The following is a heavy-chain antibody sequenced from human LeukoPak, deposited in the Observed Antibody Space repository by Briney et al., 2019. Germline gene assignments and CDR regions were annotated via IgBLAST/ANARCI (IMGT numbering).Heavy chain of an antibody. CDR2: ISYSGST. Sequence: PSETLSLTCTVSGGSISSGSFYWGWIRQPPGKGLEWIGSISYSGSTYYNPSLKSRVTISVDTSKNQFSLKLSSVTAADTAVYYCARRGVEYGSESYWGQGTLVTVSS. CDR3: ARRGVEYGSESY. J-gene: IGHJ4*02. CDR1: GGSISSGSFY. V-gene: IGHV4-39*01. D-gene: IGHD3-10*01.